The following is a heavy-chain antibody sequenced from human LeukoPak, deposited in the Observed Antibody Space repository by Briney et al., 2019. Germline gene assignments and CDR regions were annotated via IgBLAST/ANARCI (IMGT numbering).Heavy chain of an antibody. CDR2: FDPEDGET. CDR3: ATDRNGYSSSWSPGY. Sequence: ASVKVSCKVSGYTLTELSMHWVRQAPGKGLEWMGGFDPEDGETIYAQKFQGRVTMTEDTSTDTAYMELSSLRSEDTAVYYCATDRNGYSSSWSPGYWGQGTLVTVSS. D-gene: IGHD6-13*01. J-gene: IGHJ4*02. V-gene: IGHV1-24*01. CDR1: GYTLTELS.